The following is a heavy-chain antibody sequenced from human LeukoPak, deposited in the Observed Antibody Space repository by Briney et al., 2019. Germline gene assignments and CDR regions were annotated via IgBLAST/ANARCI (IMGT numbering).Heavy chain of an antibody. CDR3: ARLRLGELSLGFDP. Sequence: ASVKVSCKASGYTFTNYAITWVRQAPGQGPEWMGWISPYNGDRRDALKFQDRATMTTDTSTTTAYMELRSLRSDDTAVYYCARLRLGELSLGFDPWGQGTLVTVSS. CDR1: GYTFTNYA. J-gene: IGHJ5*02. CDR2: ISPYNGDR. V-gene: IGHV1-18*01. D-gene: IGHD3-16*02.